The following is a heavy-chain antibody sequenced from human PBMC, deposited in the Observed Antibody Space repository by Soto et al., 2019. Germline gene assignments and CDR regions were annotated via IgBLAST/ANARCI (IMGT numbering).Heavy chain of an antibody. J-gene: IGHJ6*02. CDR2: ISRSSGTI. V-gene: IGHV3-48*01. CDR1: GFSFNDYS. CDR3: ARQRSMDV. Sequence: EVQLVESGGGLVQPGGSLRLSCAASGFSFNDYSMNWVRQAPGKDLEWVSYISRSSGTIYYADSVKGRFTISRDNAKNSLYLQMNSLRAEDTAVYYCARQRSMDVWGQGTTVTVSS.